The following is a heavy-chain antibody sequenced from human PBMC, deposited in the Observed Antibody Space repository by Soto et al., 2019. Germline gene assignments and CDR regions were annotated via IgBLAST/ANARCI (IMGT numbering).Heavy chain of an antibody. CDR1: GGSLSNYG. Sequence: QVQLVQSGAEVKKPGSSVKVSCKASGGSLSNYGISWVRQAPGQGLEWMGGIIPVFGTANYAQKFQGRVTSTADESTSRVYRGVTSLRAEDTAVYYCARGDATKIVVTTYYAMDVWGQGTTVTVSS. CDR2: IIPVFGTA. CDR3: ARGDATKIVVTTYYAMDV. V-gene: IGHV1-69*12. J-gene: IGHJ6*02. D-gene: IGHD3-9*01.